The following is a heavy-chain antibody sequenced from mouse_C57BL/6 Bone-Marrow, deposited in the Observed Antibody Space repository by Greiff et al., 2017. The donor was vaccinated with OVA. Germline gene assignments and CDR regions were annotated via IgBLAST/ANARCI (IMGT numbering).Heavy chain of an antibody. D-gene: IGHD1-1*01. CDR1: GYTFTSYG. CDR2: IYPRSGNT. J-gene: IGHJ2*01. V-gene: IGHV1-81*01. CDR3: ARGGYYGSSYYFDY. Sequence: VQLQESGAELARPGASVKLSCKASGYTFTSYGISWVKQRTGQGLEWIGEIYPRSGNTYYNEKFKGKATLTADKSSSTAYMELRSLTSGDSAVYFCARGGYYGSSYYFDYWGQGTTLTVSS.